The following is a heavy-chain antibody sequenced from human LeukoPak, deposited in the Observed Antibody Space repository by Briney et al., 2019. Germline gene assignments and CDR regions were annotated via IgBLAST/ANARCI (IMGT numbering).Heavy chain of an antibody. CDR1: GGSISSGGYS. J-gene: IGHJ5*02. CDR3: ARSPPQYGSGSYNWFDP. CDR2: IYYSGST. V-gene: IGHV4-30-4*07. Sequence: PSETLSLTCAVSGGSISSGGYSWSWIRQPPGKGLEWIGYIYYSGSTFYNPSLKSRVTISVDTSKNRFSLRLSSVTAADTAVYYCARSPPQYGSGSYNWFDPWGQGTLVTVSS. D-gene: IGHD3-10*01.